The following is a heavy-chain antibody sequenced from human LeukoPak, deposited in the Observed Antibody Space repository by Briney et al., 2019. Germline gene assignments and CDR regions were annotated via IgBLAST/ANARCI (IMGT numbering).Heavy chain of an antibody. D-gene: IGHD3-22*01. CDR3: ARIRYYYDSSGYYSYYFDY. J-gene: IGHJ4*02. Sequence: GASVKVSCKASGYTFTSYGISWVRQAPGQGLEWMGWISAYNGNTNYAQKLQGRVTMTTDTSTSTAYMELRSLRSDDTAVYYRARIRYYYDSSGYYSYYFDYWGQGTLVTVSS. CDR2: ISAYNGNT. CDR1: GYTFTSYG. V-gene: IGHV1-18*01.